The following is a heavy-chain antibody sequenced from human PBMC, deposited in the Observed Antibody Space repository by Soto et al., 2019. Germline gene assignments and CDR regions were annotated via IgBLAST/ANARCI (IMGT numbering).Heavy chain of an antibody. CDR1: GYSFTSYW. J-gene: IGHJ5*02. CDR3: ARNPSWNFNWCDP. D-gene: IGHD1-7*01. Sequence: GESLKISCKGSGYSFTSYWIGWVRQMPGKGLEWMGIIYPGDSDTRYSPSFQGQVTISADKSISTAYLQWSSLKAADTAMYYCARNPSWNFNWCDPWGQGTLVTVSS. CDR2: IYPGDSDT. V-gene: IGHV5-51*01.